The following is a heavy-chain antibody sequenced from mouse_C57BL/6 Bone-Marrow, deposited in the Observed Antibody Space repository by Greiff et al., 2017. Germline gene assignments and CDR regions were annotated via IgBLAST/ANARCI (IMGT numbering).Heavy chain of an antibody. V-gene: IGHV1-69*01. J-gene: IGHJ2*01. D-gene: IGHD1-1*01. Sequence: QVQLQQPGAELVMPGASVKLSCKASGYTFTSYWMHWVKQRPGQGLAWIGEIDPSDSYTNYNQKFKGKSTLTVDKSSSTAYMQLSSLTSEDSAVYYCAREVYYGSSYYFDYWGQGTTLTVSS. CDR2: IDPSDSYT. CDR3: AREVYYGSSYYFDY. CDR1: GYTFTSYW.